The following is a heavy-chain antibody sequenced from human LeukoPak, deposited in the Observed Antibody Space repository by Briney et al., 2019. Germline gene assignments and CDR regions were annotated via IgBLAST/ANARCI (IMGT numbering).Heavy chain of an antibody. CDR3: ARDSRAYSSGWSSDY. CDR1: GGTFSSYA. V-gene: IGHV1-69*13. J-gene: IGHJ4*02. D-gene: IGHD6-19*01. Sequence: SVKVSCKASGGTFSSYAISWVRQAPGQGLEWMVGIIPIFGTANYAQKFQGRVTITADESTSTAYMELSSLRSEDTAVYYCARDSRAYSSGWSSDYWGQGTLVTVSS. CDR2: IIPIFGTA.